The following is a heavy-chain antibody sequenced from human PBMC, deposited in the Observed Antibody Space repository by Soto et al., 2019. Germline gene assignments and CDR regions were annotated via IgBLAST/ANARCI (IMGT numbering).Heavy chain of an antibody. CDR2: IDSDGSTT. D-gene: IGHD4-4*01. J-gene: IGHJ6*02. V-gene: IGHV3-74*01. CDR1: GFTFSVYW. Sequence: EVQLVESGGGLVRPGGSLRLSCAASGFTFSVYWMHWVGQAPGKGLVWVSRIDSDGSTTSYADSVKGRFTISRDNAKSTLYLQMNSLRAEDTAVYYCARPGYSNYGPGVDVWGQGTTVTVSS. CDR3: ARPGYSNYGPGVDV.